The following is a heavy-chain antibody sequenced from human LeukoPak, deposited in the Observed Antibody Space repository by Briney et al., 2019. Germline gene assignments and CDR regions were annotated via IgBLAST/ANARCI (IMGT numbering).Heavy chain of an antibody. D-gene: IGHD3-22*01. J-gene: IGHJ4*02. Sequence: GGSLRLSCAVSGFSVRANHMAWVRQGPGKGLEWVSVVLPGGVTHYTDSLKDRLTISTDNSNNILYLQLDSLRAEDTALYYCVRERDYDTYFDYWGRGTLVTVSS. CDR2: VLPGGVT. CDR3: VRERDYDTYFDY. V-gene: IGHV3-53*01. CDR1: GFSVRANH.